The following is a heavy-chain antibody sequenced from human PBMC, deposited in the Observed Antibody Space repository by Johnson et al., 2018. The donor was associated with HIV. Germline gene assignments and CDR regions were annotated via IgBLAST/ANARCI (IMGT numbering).Heavy chain of an antibody. V-gene: IGHV3-66*02. D-gene: IGHD6-19*01. CDR1: EFSVSTRY. Sequence: VQLVESGGGVVRRGGSLRLSCAASEFSVSTRYMTWVRQAPGKGLAWVSSISCGGRTYYADTVKGRLSIPRDPSKNPLYLQMNSLRAEDTAVYYCVRDQGSGWPTNAFDIWGRGTRVTVSS. CDR2: ISCGGRT. J-gene: IGHJ3*02. CDR3: VRDQGSGWPTNAFDI.